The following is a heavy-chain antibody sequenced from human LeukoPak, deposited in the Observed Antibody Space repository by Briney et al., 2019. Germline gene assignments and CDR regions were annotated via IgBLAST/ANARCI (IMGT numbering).Heavy chain of an antibody. D-gene: IGHD6-6*01. CDR2: IRGSGGGT. CDR1: GFTFSSYS. CDR3: AKNSEYSRSSHLDY. V-gene: IGHV3-23*01. Sequence: PGGSLRLSCAASGFTFSSYSMTWVRQAPGKGLQWVSAIRGSGGGTSYADSVEGRFTISRDNSKNTVFLQMNSLRAEDTGVYYCAKNSEYSRSSHLDYWGQGTLVTVSS. J-gene: IGHJ4*02.